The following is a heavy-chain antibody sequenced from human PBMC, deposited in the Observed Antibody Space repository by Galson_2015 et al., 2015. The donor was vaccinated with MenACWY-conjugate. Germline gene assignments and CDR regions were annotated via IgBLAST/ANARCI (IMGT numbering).Heavy chain of an antibody. D-gene: IGHD5-18*01. V-gene: IGHV3-23*01. CDR2: ISGSSCNT. Sequence: SLRLSCAASGFTFSSYAMSWVRQTPGKGLEWVSAISGSSCNTYYADSVKGRFTISRYNSKNTLYLQINSLRAEDTAVYYCATSYSSPGYYYYMDVWGRGTAVTVSS. CDR1: GFTFSSYA. CDR3: ATSYSSPGYYYYMDV. J-gene: IGHJ6*03.